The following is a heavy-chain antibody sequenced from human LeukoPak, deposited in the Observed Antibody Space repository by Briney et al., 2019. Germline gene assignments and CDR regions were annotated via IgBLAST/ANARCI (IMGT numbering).Heavy chain of an antibody. Sequence: ASVKVSCKASGYTFTSYDINWVRQATGQGLEWMGWMNPNSGNTGYAQKFQGRVTMTRSTSISTAYMELSSLRSEDTAVYYCARESYYYGSGSYYTSLDYWGQGTLVTVSS. CDR3: ARESYYYGSGSYYTSLDY. V-gene: IGHV1-8*01. CDR2: MNPNSGNT. J-gene: IGHJ4*02. CDR1: GYTFTSYD. D-gene: IGHD3-10*01.